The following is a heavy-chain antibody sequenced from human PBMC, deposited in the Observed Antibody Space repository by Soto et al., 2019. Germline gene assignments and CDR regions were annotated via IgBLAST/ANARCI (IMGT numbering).Heavy chain of an antibody. CDR2: IYYSGST. CDR3: ARRYSSSFDY. J-gene: IGHJ4*02. D-gene: IGHD6-13*01. CDR1: GGSISSYY. Sequence: QVQLQESGPGLVMPSETLSLTCTVSGGSISSYYWSWIRQPPGKGLEWIGYIYYSGSTNYNPSLKSRVTISVDTSKNQFSLKLSSVTAADTAVYYCARRYSSSFDYWGQGTLVTVSS. V-gene: IGHV4-59*08.